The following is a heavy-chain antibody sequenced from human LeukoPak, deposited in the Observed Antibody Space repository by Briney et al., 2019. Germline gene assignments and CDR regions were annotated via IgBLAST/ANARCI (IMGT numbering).Heavy chain of an antibody. Sequence: PGRSLRLSCTASGFTFGDYAMSWVRQAPGKGLEWVGFIRSKAYGGTTEYAASVKGRFTISRDDSKSIAYLQMNSLKTEDTAVYYCTTPWYYDYVWGGYPLWGQGTLVTVSS. CDR3: TTPWYYDYVWGGYPL. J-gene: IGHJ4*02. CDR1: GFTFGDYA. V-gene: IGHV3-49*04. D-gene: IGHD3-16*02. CDR2: IRSKAYGGTT.